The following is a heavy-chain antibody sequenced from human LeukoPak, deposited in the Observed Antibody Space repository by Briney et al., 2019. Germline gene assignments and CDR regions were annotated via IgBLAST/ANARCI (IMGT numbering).Heavy chain of an antibody. CDR3: ARASIQLWLPHAGAFDY. CDR1: GGSFSGYY. V-gene: IGHV4-34*01. J-gene: IGHJ4*02. D-gene: IGHD5-18*01. Sequence: PSETLSLTCAVYGGSFSGYYWSWIRQPPGKGLEWIGEINHSGSTNYNPSLKSRVTISVDTSKNQFSLKLSSVTAADTAVYYCARASIQLWLPHAGAFDYWGQGTLVTVSS. CDR2: INHSGST.